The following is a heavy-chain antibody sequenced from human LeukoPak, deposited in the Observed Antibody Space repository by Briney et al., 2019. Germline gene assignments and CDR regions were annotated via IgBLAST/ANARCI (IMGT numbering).Heavy chain of an antibody. Sequence: SETLSLTCTVSGGSISSSSYYWGWIRQPPGKGLEWIGSIYYSGSTYYNPSPKSRVTISVDTSKNQFSLKLSSVTAADTAVYYCARLRGGYYDILTGYRWDYWGQGTLVTVSS. CDR1: GGSISSSSYY. V-gene: IGHV4-39*01. CDR2: IYYSGST. J-gene: IGHJ4*02. CDR3: ARLRGGYYDILTGYRWDY. D-gene: IGHD3-9*01.